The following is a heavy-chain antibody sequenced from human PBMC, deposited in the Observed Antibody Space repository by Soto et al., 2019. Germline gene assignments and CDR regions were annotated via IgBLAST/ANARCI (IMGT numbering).Heavy chain of an antibody. CDR3: ARGLRFLEWFTASYYFDY. CDR2: IYYSGST. V-gene: IGHV4-59*01. CDR1: GGSISSYY. Sequence: KASETLSLTCTVSGGSISSYYWSWIRQPPGKGLEWIGYIYYSGSTNYNPSLKSRVTISVDTSKNQFSLKLSSVTAADTAVYYCARGLRFLEWFTASYYFDYWGQGTLVTVSS. J-gene: IGHJ4*02. D-gene: IGHD3-3*01.